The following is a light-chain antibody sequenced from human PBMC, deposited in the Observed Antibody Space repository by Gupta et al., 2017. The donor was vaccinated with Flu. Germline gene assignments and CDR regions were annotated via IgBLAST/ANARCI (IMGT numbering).Light chain of an antibody. CDR1: SNDVGGSIR. Sequence: QSAPTQPRSVSGSPGQSVTISCTGSSNDVGGSIRVSWYQQRPGKAPKLILYDVTERPSGVPDRFSGSKSGNTAPLTISGLQADDEADYYCSSHAGRVTWVFGTGTTVTVL. CDR2: DVT. CDR3: SSHAGRVTWV. J-gene: IGLJ1*01. V-gene: IGLV2-11*01.